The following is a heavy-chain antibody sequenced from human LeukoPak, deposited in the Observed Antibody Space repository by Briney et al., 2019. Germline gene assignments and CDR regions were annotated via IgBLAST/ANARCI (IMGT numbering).Heavy chain of an antibody. CDR2: IYYSGST. V-gene: IGHV4-59*12. CDR1: GGSISSYY. J-gene: IGHJ4*02. D-gene: IGHD3-10*01. Sequence: NPSETLSLTCTVSGGSISSYYWSWIRQPPGKGLEWIGYIYYSGSTNYNPSLKSRVTISVDTSKNQFSLKLSSVTAADTAVYYCARGPWFGAPIDYWGQGTLVTVSS. CDR3: ARGPWFGAPIDY.